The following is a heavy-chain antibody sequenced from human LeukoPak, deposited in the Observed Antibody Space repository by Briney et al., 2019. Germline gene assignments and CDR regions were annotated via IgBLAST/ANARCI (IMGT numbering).Heavy chain of an antibody. Sequence: GGSLRLSCVASGFSFSSYGMHWVRQAPGKGLEWVANIKHDGSEDYYLDSVKGRFTISRDNAKSSMWLQMNSLRDEDTAVYYCARDQTPFYWGQGSLVTVFS. CDR2: IKHDGSED. V-gene: IGHV3-7*01. CDR3: ARDQTPFY. CDR1: GFSFSSYG. D-gene: IGHD2-15*01. J-gene: IGHJ4*02.